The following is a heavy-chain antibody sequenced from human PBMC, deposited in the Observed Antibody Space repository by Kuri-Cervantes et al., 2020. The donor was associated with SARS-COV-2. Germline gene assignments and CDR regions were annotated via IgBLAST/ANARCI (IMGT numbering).Heavy chain of an antibody. D-gene: IGHD1-26*01. J-gene: IGHJ4*02. CDR2: IYHSGST. CDR3: ARDALLVGATGYYFDY. CDR1: GGSFSGYY. Sequence: GSLRLSCAVYGGSFSGYYWSWIRQPPGKGLEWIGEIYHSGSTNYNPSLKSRVTISVDKSKNQFSLKLSSVTAADTAVYYCARDALLVGATGYYFDYWGQGTLVTVSS. V-gene: IGHV4-34*01.